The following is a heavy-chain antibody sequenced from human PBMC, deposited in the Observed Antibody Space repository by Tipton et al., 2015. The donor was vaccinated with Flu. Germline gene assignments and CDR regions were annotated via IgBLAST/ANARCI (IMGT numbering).Heavy chain of an antibody. CDR2: IYVAGDT. Sequence: LRLSCTVSGGSVRSGSYYWSWIRQPAGKGLEWIGRIYVAGDTKYNPSLKSRVTISLDTSKNQFSLRLNSVTAADTAVYYCSRSTYYYGSGSSDYWGQGTLVAVSS. CDR1: GGSVRSGSYY. D-gene: IGHD3-10*01. J-gene: IGHJ4*02. V-gene: IGHV4-61*02. CDR3: SRSTYYYGSGSSDY.